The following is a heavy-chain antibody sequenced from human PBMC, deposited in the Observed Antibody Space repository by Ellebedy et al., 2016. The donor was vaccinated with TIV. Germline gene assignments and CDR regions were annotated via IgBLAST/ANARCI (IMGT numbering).Heavy chain of an antibody. D-gene: IGHD6-13*01. CDR1: GYSFTSYW. J-gene: IGHJ4*02. CDR2: IDPSDSYT. Sequence: GESLKISXKGSGYSFTSYWISWVRQMPGKGLEWMGRIDPSDSYTNYSPSFQGHVTISADKSISTAYLQWSSLKASDTAMYYCARLSPIAAAGTQFDYWGQGTLVTVSS. V-gene: IGHV5-10-1*01. CDR3: ARLSPIAAAGTQFDY.